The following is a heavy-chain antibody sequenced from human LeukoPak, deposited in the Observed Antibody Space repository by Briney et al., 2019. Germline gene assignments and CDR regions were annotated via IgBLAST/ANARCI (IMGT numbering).Heavy chain of an antibody. V-gene: IGHV1-18*01. Sequence: ASVKVSCKASGYTFTSYGICWVRQAPGQGLEWMGWISAYNGNTNYAQKLQGRVTMTTDTSTSTAYMELRSLRSDDPAVYYCARGKEVTPGPVPFDYWGQGTLVTVSS. D-gene: IGHD2-21*02. CDR3: ARGKEVTPGPVPFDY. CDR1: GYTFTSYG. J-gene: IGHJ4*02. CDR2: ISAYNGNT.